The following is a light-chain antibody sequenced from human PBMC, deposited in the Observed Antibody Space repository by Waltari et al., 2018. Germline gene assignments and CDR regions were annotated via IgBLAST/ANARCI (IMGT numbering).Light chain of an antibody. J-gene: IGKJ5*01. CDR3: QQYYSSPIT. Sequence: DIVMTQSPDSLAVSLGERVTINCKSSQSISYSPNNKNYLAWYQQKPGQPPKLLFYWTSTRGSGVPDRFSGSGSGTDFTLTISSLQAEDVAVYYCQQYYSSPITFGQGTRLEIK. CDR1: QSISYSPNNKNY. CDR2: WTS. V-gene: IGKV4-1*01.